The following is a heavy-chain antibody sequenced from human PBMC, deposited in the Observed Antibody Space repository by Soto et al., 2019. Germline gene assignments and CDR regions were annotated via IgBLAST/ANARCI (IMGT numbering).Heavy chain of an antibody. V-gene: IGHV3-48*01. CDR3: ARGTSGTFDY. Sequence: EVQLVESGGGLVQPGGSLRLSCAASGFTFSSYSMNWVRQAPGKGLEWVSYISSSSTIYYADSVKGRFTISRDNAKNSLYLQMNSLRAEDTAVYYCARGTSGTFDYWGQGTLVTVSS. J-gene: IGHJ4*02. D-gene: IGHD2-2*01. CDR1: GFTFSSYS. CDR2: ISSSSTI.